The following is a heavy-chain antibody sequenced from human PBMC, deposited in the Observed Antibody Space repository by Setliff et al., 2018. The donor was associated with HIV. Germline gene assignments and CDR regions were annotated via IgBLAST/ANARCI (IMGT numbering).Heavy chain of an antibody. CDR2: INSDGSST. CDR3: ARVQNEYIYGYNNYYYMDV. D-gene: IGHD5-18*01. Sequence: GGSLGLSCAASGFTFTNYWMHWFRQAPGMGLVWVSRINSDGSSTTYVDSVKGRFTISRDNAQNSLSLQMDNLRAEDTAVYYCARVQNEYIYGYNNYYYMDVWGKGTTVTVSS. CDR1: GFTFTNYW. J-gene: IGHJ6*03. V-gene: IGHV3-74*01.